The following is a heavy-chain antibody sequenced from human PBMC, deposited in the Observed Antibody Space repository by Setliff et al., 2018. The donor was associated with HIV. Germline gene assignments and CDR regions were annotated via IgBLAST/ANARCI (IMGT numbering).Heavy chain of an antibody. D-gene: IGHD6-6*01. J-gene: IGHJ4*02. CDR2: VYSSGTT. Sequence: SETLSLTCTVSGGSINSDSYNYYWSWIRQPAGRGLEWIGHVYSSGTTSYKPSLKSRVTISVDTSKNQFSLNLRSVTAADTAVYYCARGLTARRVGNFDYWGRGTLVTVSS. CDR3: ARGLTARRVGNFDY. V-gene: IGHV4-61*09. CDR1: GGSINSDSYNYY.